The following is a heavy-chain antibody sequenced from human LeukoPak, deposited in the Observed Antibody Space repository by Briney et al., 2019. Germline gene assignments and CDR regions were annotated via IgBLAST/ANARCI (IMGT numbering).Heavy chain of an antibody. CDR1: GFTFSDYY. Sequence: GGSLRLSCAASGFTFSDYYMSWIRQAPGKGLEWVSYISSSGSTIYYADSVKGRFTISRDNAKNSLYLQMNSLRAEDTAVYYCAREYCSGGSCYSNDYYYYMDVWGKGTTVTISS. D-gene: IGHD2-15*01. CDR2: ISSSGSTI. CDR3: AREYCSGGSCYSNDYYYYMDV. V-gene: IGHV3-11*01. J-gene: IGHJ6*03.